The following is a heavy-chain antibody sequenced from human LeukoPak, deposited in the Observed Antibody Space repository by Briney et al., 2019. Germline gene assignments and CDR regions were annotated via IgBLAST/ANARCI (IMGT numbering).Heavy chain of an antibody. CDR1: GYSFTNYW. V-gene: IGHV5-51*01. J-gene: IGHJ6*02. CDR3: ATSITMIVVIITYYFYYGMDV. Sequence: GESLKISCKGSGYSFTNYWIGWVRQMPRKGLEWMGIIYPGDSDTRYSPSFQGQVTISADKSISTAYLRWCSLKASDTAMSYCATSITMIVVIITYYFYYGMDVWGQGTTVTVSS. D-gene: IGHD3-22*01. CDR2: IYPGDSDT.